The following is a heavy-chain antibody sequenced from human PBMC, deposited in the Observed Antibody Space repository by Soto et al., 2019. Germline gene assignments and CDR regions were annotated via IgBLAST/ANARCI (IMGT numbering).Heavy chain of an antibody. CDR1: GGYFSGYY. V-gene: IGHV4-34*01. CDR3: ARGRGEFDA. J-gene: IGHJ5*02. D-gene: IGHD2-21*01. CDR2: INHSGNT. Sequence: PSETLSLTCAVYGGYFSGYYWTWIRQSPGKGLEWIGEINHSGNTNYNPSLRSRVTISIDTSKNQLSLNLRSVSAADTAVYYCARGRGEFDAWGRGTAVTVSS.